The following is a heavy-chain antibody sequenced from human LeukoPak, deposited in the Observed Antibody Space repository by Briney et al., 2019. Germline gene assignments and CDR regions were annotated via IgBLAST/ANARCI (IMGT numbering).Heavy chain of an antibody. D-gene: IGHD2-8*01. CDR3: ARDAVCTNGVCYWFDP. V-gene: IGHV4-34*01. CDR2: INHSGST. Sequence: SETLSLTCAVYGGSFSGYYWSWIRQPPGKGLEWIGEINHSGSTNYNPSLKSRVTISVDTSKNQSSLKLSSVTAADTAVYYCARDAVCTNGVCYWFDPWGQGTLVTVSS. CDR1: GGSFSGYY. J-gene: IGHJ5*02.